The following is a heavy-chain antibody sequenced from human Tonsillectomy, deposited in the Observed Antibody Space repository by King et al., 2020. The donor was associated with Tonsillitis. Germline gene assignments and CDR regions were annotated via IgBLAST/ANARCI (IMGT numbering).Heavy chain of an antibody. CDR2: ISSRSSYI. D-gene: IGHD5-18*01. CDR3: ARASYADPPMVGTDY. J-gene: IGHJ4*02. V-gene: IGHV3-21*01. Sequence: VQLVESGGGLVKPGGSMRLSCAASGFTFSSYSMNWVRQAPGKGLEWVSSISSRSSYIYYADSVKGRFTISRDNAKNSLYLQMNSLRAEDTAVYYCARASYADPPMVGTDYWGQGTLVTVSS. CDR1: GFTFSSYS.